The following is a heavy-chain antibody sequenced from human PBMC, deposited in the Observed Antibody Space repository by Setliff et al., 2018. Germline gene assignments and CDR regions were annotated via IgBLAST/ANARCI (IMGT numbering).Heavy chain of an antibody. CDR3: ANHNPARWAVDGTPLDS. V-gene: IGHV3-23*03. D-gene: IGHD6-19*01. CDR2: VYRGGSTT. CDR1: GFTFNNYA. Sequence: PGGSLRLSCVASGFTFNNYAMSWVRQAPGKRLEWVSVVYRGGSTTFYADSVKGRFTISRDNSKNTLYLQMNGLRAEDTAIYYCANHNPARWAVDGTPLDSWGQGTLVTVSS. J-gene: IGHJ4*02.